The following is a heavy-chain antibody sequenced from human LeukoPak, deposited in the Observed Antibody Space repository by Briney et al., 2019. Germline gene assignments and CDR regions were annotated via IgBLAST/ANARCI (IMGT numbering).Heavy chain of an antibody. V-gene: IGHV1-24*01. Sequence: ASVKVSCKVSGYTLTELSMHWVRQSPGKGLEWMAGLDPGDGETIFAQKFQGRLSLTEDTSTDTAYMELSSLRSEDTAVYYCARDQNVGYYYDSSGYYPLDFDYWGQGTLVTVSS. J-gene: IGHJ4*02. CDR2: LDPGDGET. D-gene: IGHD3-22*01. CDR3: ARDQNVGYYYDSSGYYPLDFDY. CDR1: GYTLTELS.